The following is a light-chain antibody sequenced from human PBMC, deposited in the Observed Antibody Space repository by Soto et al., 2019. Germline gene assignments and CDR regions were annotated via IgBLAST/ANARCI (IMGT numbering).Light chain of an antibody. CDR3: QQYNSYPLT. Sequence: DIPMTQSPSTLSASVGDRVTIPCRASQSISNWLAWYQQKPGKAPNLLIYDASSLESGVPSRFSGSGSETEFTLTISSLQPDDFATYYCQQYNSYPLTFGGGTKVDVK. J-gene: IGKJ4*01. CDR2: DAS. V-gene: IGKV1-5*01. CDR1: QSISNW.